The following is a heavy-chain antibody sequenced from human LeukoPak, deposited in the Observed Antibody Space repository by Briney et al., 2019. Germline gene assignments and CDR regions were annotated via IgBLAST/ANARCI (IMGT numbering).Heavy chain of an antibody. Sequence: GGSLRLSCAASGFTFSNYALHWVRQAPGMGLEWVAVISFDGRNKNYADSVRGRFAISRDNSKNTLYLQMNTLRTEDTAVYFCARVRYSTTWYAGEYFQYWGQGTQVTVSS. CDR1: GFTFSNYA. D-gene: IGHD6-13*01. CDR2: ISFDGRNK. J-gene: IGHJ1*01. V-gene: IGHV3-30*09. CDR3: ARVRYSTTWYAGEYFQY.